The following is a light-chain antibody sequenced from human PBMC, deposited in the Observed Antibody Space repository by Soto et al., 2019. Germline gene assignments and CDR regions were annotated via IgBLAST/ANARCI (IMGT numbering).Light chain of an antibody. V-gene: IGKV1-5*01. J-gene: IGKJ1*01. CDR3: KQYDSYSWT. Sequence: DIQMTQSPSTLSASVGERVTITCRASQSVSNWLAWYQQKPGKAPNLLSYDVSSLESGVPSSFSGSGSGTEFILTISSLQPDDFATYYSKQYDSYSWTFGQGNKGEMK. CDR1: QSVSNW. CDR2: DVS.